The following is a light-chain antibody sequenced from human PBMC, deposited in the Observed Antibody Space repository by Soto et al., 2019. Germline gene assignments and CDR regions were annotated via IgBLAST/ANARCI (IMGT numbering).Light chain of an antibody. CDR3: EQYADSSWT. J-gene: IGKJ1*01. V-gene: IGKV1-5*03. Sequence: DIQMTQSPSTLSASVGDRVTITCRASQTVSSWLAWFQQKPGKAPNLLIDGVSSVESGVPSRFSGSGSGTEFTLTISNLQPDDFATYYCEQYADSSWTFGQGTKVE. CDR2: GVS. CDR1: QTVSSW.